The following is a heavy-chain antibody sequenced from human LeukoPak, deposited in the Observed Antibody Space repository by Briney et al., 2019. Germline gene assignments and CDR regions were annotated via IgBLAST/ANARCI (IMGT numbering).Heavy chain of an antibody. Sequence: PGGSLRLSCAASGFTFSSYAMSWVRQAPGKGLEWVSAISGSGGSTYYADSVKGRFTISRDNSKNTLYLQMNSLRAEDTAVYYCAKLVGLWFGDSSTHNWFDPWGQGTLVTVSS. J-gene: IGHJ5*02. CDR1: GFTFSSYA. CDR3: AKLVGLWFGDSSTHNWFDP. CDR2: ISGSGGST. D-gene: IGHD3-10*01. V-gene: IGHV3-23*01.